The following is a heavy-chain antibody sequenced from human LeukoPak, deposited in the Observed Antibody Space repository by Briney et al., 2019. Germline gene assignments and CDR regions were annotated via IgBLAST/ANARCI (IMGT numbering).Heavy chain of an antibody. D-gene: IGHD3-9*01. Sequence: SETLSLTCSVSGDSISYFYWSWIRQAAGKGLEWIGRISGSGSTDYNASLKSRVTMSVDTSKNQFSLKLSSVTAADTAVYYCARLKSRLAALDVWGQGTMVTVSS. CDR2: ISGSGST. CDR1: GDSISYFY. V-gene: IGHV4-4*07. J-gene: IGHJ3*01. CDR3: ARLKSRLAALDV.